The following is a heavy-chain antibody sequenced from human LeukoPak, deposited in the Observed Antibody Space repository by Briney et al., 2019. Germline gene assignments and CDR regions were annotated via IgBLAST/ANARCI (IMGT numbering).Heavy chain of an antibody. Sequence: GGSLRLSCAASGFTFSSYEMNWVRQAPGKGLEWVSSISSSSSYIYYADSVKGRFTISRDNAKNSLYLQMNSLRAEDTAVYYCARAGYYDSSGYDYWGQGTLVTVSS. V-gene: IGHV3-21*01. D-gene: IGHD3-22*01. CDR2: ISSSSSYI. J-gene: IGHJ4*02. CDR1: GFTFSSYE. CDR3: ARAGYYDSSGYDY.